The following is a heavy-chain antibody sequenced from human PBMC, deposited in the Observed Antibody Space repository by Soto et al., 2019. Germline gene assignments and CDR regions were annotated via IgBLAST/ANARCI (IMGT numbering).Heavy chain of an antibody. V-gene: IGHV4-39*01. D-gene: IGHD6-13*01. CDR2: IYYSGST. Sequence: PSETLSLTCTVSGGSISGSSYYWGWTRQPPGKGLEWIGSIYYSGSTYYNPSLKSRVTISVDTSKNQFSLKLSSVTAADTAVYYCARHNVALAAAGTGGFDYWGQGTLVTVSS. J-gene: IGHJ4*02. CDR3: ARHNVALAAAGTGGFDY. CDR1: GGSISGSSYY.